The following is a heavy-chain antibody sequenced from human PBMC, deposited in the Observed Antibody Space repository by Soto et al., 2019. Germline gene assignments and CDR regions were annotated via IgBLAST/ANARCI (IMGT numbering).Heavy chain of an antibody. CDR3: AKVGCSGGSCCGDPFDY. J-gene: IGHJ4*02. V-gene: IGHV3-23*01. CDR2: ISGSGGST. Sequence: EVQLLESGGGLVQPGGSLRLSCAASGFTFSSYAMSWVRQAPGKGLEWVSAISGSGGSTYYADSVKGRFTISRDNSKNTLYLQMNSLRAEDPVVYYCAKVGCSGGSCCGDPFDYWGPGNLVTDSS. D-gene: IGHD2-15*01. CDR1: GFTFSSYA.